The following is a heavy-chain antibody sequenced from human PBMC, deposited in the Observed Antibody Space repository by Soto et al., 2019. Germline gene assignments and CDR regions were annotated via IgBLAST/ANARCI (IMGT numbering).Heavy chain of an antibody. V-gene: IGHV4-31*03. J-gene: IGHJ3*02. CDR1: GGSISSGGYY. CDR3: ARDCITIFGVVTDDAFDI. CDR2: IYYSGST. D-gene: IGHD3-3*01. Sequence: QVQLQESGPGLVKPSQTLSLTCTVSGGSISSGGYYLSWIRQHPGKGLEWIGYIYYSGSTYYNPSLKSRVTISVDTSKNQFSLKLSSVTAADTAVYYCARDCITIFGVVTDDAFDIWGQVTMVTVSS.